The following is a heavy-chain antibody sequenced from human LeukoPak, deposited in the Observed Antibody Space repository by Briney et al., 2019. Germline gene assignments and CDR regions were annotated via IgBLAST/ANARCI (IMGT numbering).Heavy chain of an antibody. CDR1: GFTFSNYA. D-gene: IGHD6-19*01. CDR2: ISGSDGST. Sequence: PGGSLRLSCAPSGFTFSNYAMSSVRQAPGRGEEWVSAISGSDGSTYYADSVKGRFTISRDNSKNTLYLQMNSLRAEDTAVYYCAKHPRRHSRGSFDYWGQGTLVTVSS. V-gene: IGHV3-23*01. J-gene: IGHJ4*02. CDR3: AKHPRRHSRGSFDY.